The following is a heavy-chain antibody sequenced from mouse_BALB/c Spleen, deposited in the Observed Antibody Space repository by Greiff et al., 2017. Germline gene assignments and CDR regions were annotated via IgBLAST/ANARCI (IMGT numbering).Heavy chain of an antibody. D-gene: IGHD1-2*01. CDR3: ARGHYYGYVGYFDY. J-gene: IGHJ2*01. CDR2: IYPGDGDT. V-gene: IGHV1-87*01. Sequence: AQLQQSGAELARPGASVKLSCKASGYTFTSYWMQWVKQRPGQGLEWIGAIYPGDGDTRYTQKFKGKATLTADKSSSTAYMQLSSLASEDSAVYYCARGHYYGYVGYFDYWGQGTTLTVSS. CDR1: GYTFTSYW.